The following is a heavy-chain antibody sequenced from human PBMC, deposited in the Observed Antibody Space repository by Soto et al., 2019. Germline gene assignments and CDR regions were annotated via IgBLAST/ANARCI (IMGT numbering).Heavy chain of an antibody. D-gene: IGHD3-10*01. CDR3: ARYFYGSGSPLDY. CDR1: GFTFSSYS. J-gene: IGHJ4*02. CDR2: ISSSSSYI. Sequence: PGGSLRLSCAASGFTFSSYSMNWVRQAPGKGLEWVSSISSSSSYIYYADSVKGRFTISRDNAKNSLYLQMNSLRAEDTAVYYCARYFYGSGSPLDYWGQGTLVTVSS. V-gene: IGHV3-21*01.